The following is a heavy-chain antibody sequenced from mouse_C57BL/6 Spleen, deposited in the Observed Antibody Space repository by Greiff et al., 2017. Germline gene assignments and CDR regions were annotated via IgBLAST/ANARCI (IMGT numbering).Heavy chain of an antibody. Sequence: EVQVVESGGGLVQPGGSMKLSCAASGFTFSDAWMDWVRQSPEKGLEWVAEIRNKANNHATYYAESVKGRFTISRDDSKSSVYLQMNSLRAEDTGIYYCTRPVDGYLYFDYWGQGTTLTVSS. CDR1: GFTFSDAW. D-gene: IGHD2-3*01. CDR2: IRNKANNHAT. J-gene: IGHJ2*01. CDR3: TRPVDGYLYFDY. V-gene: IGHV6-6*01.